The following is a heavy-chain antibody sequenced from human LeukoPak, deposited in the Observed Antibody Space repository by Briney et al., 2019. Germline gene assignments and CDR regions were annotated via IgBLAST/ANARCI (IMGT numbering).Heavy chain of an antibody. J-gene: IGHJ4*02. CDR3: ARGLEGYSAGWSRFFEY. Sequence: SQTLTLTCGVSGYSISRGYYWGWIRQPPGNGLEWIGNIYHTGSTYYNPSLRSRVTISVDTSKNQFFLKLTSVTAADTAVYYCARGLEGYSAGWSRFFEYWGQGTLATVSS. CDR1: GYSISRGYY. CDR2: IYHTGST. V-gene: IGHV4-38-2*01. D-gene: IGHD6-19*01.